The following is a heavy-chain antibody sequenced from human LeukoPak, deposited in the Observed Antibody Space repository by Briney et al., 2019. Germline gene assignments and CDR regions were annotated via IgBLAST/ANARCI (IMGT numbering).Heavy chain of an antibody. D-gene: IGHD3-22*01. CDR2: IYYSGST. CDR3: ARVSHFDSSGYSP. V-gene: IGHV4-59*01. CDR1: GGSISSYY. J-gene: IGHJ4*02. Sequence: SETLSLTCTVSGGSISSYYWSWIRQPSGKGLEWIGYIYYSGSTKYNPSLKRRGTISVDTSKNQFSLNLSSATAADTAVYYCARVSHFDSSGYSPWGQGTLVTVSS.